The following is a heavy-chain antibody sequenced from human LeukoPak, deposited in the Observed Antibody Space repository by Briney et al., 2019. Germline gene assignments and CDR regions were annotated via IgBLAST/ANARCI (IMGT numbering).Heavy chain of an antibody. V-gene: IGHV1-2*02. D-gene: IGHD6-13*01. Sequence: ASVKVSCKACGYTFTGYYIHWVRQAPGQGLEWMGWINPNSGGTNYAQKFQGRVTMTRDTSISTAYMELSRLRSDDTAVYYCARSYSSSWYDMSAFDIWGQGTMVTVSS. CDR3: ARSYSSSWYDMSAFDI. CDR1: GYTFTGYY. J-gene: IGHJ3*02. CDR2: INPNSGGT.